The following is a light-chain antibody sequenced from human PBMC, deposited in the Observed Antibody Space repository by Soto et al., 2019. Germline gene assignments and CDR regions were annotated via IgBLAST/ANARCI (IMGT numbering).Light chain of an antibody. CDR1: QSVGSL. Sequence: EIVLTQSPATLSLSPGERAALSCRASQSVGSLLAWYQQKPGQAPRLLIYDASNRATGIPARFSGSGSGTDFTLTISSLEPEDFAVYYCQQRTDWPPNTFGQGTNLEIK. CDR3: QQRTDWPPNT. J-gene: IGKJ2*01. CDR2: DAS. V-gene: IGKV3-11*01.